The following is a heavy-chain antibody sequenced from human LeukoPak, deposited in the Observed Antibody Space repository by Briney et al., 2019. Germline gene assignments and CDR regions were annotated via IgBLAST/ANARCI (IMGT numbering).Heavy chain of an antibody. CDR2: IYYSGST. D-gene: IGHD1-26*01. CDR1: GGSISSYY. J-gene: IGHJ4*02. Sequence: SETLSLTCTVSGGSISSYYWGWIRQPQGKGLEWIGSIYYSGSTYYNPSLKSRVTISVDTSKNQFSLKLSSVTAADTAVYYCARHGIVGATTLDYWGQGTLVTVSS. V-gene: IGHV4-39*01. CDR3: ARHGIVGATTLDY.